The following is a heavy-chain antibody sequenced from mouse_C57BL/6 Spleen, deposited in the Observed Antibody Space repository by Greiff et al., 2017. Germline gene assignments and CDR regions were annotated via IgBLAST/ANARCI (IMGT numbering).Heavy chain of an antibody. CDR3: TRGSYYGNYGYFDV. CDR2: ISSGGDYI. J-gene: IGHJ1*03. Sequence: DVKLVESGAGLVKPGGSLKLSCAASGFTFSSYSMSWVRQTPEKRLEWVAYISSGGDYIYYADTVKGRFTISRGNARNTLYLQMSSLKSEDTAMYYCTRGSYYGNYGYFDVWGTGTTVTVSS. D-gene: IGHD2-10*01. V-gene: IGHV5-9-1*02. CDR1: GFTFSSYS.